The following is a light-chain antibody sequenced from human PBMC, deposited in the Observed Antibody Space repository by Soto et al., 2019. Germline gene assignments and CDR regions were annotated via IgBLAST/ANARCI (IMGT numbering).Light chain of an antibody. Sequence: DIPMTQSPSSLSASIGARVTITCRTSQNMNNYLNWYQQKSGKAPELLIYAASSLQSGVQSRLSGSGSGTDFTLTINSLQPEDVATYYCQQSYSTIRTLGQGTNLKIK. CDR3: QQSYSTIRT. V-gene: IGKV1-39*01. CDR2: AAS. CDR1: QNMNNY. J-gene: IGKJ2*01.